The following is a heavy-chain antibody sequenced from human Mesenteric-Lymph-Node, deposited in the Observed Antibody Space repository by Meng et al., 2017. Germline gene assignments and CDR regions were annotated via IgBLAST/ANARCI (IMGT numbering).Heavy chain of an antibody. J-gene: IGHJ5*02. CDR1: GGSMSSGDYF. CDR3: ARAEYYNWFDP. Sequence: QVQVEGSGPGLVKPSQTLSLTCTVSGGSMSSGDYFWNWIRQPPGKGLEWIGYIYYSGNTYYNPSLKSRVTISIDTSKNQFSLKLSSVTAADTAVYYCARAEYYNWFDPWGQGTLVTVSS. CDR2: IYYSGNT. D-gene: IGHD1-14*01. V-gene: IGHV4-30-4*01.